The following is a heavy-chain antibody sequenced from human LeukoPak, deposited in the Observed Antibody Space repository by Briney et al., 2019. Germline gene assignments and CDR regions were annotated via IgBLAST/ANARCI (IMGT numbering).Heavy chain of an antibody. CDR3: AREVVPAAILGFDY. D-gene: IGHD2-2*02. Sequence: SVKVSCKASGGTFSSYAISWVRQAPGQGLEWMGGIIPIFGTANYARKFQGRVTITTDESTSTAYMELSSLRSEDTAVYYCAREVVPAAILGFDYWGQGTLVTVSS. CDR2: IIPIFGTA. J-gene: IGHJ4*02. V-gene: IGHV1-69*05. CDR1: GGTFSSYA.